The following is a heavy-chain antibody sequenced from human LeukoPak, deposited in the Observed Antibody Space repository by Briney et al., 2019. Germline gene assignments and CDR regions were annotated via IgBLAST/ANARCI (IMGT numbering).Heavy chain of an antibody. CDR2: IIPIFGRT. V-gene: IGHV1-69*04. CDR1: GYTFTSYG. Sequence: AVKVSCKASGYTFTSYGITWVRQAPGQGLEWMGRIIPIFGRTNYAQRFQGRVTITADTTTSTAYMHLSSLRSEDTAVYYCARGLEYYYDTVRDFDIWGQGTMVIVSS. J-gene: IGHJ3*02. CDR3: ARGLEYYYDTVRDFDI. D-gene: IGHD3-22*01.